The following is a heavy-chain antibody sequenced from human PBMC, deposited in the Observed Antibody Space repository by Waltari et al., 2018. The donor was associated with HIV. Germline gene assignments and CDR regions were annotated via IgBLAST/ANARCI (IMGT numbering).Heavy chain of an antibody. V-gene: IGHV3-30*02. J-gene: IGHJ4*02. CDR1: GFTFSSYG. CDR2: IRYDGSNK. D-gene: IGHD6-6*01. Sequence: QVQLVESGGGVVQPGGSLRLSCAASGFTFSSYGMHWVRQAPGKGLEWVAFIRYDGSNKYYADSVKGRFTISRDNSKNTLYLQMNSLRAEDTAVYYCAKEGSVLSYSSSGFPSYFDYWGQGTLVTVSS. CDR3: AKEGSVLSYSSSGFPSYFDY.